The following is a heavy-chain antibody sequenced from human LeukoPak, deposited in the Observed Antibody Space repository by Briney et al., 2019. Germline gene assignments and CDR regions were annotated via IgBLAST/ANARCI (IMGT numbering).Heavy chain of an antibody. CDR3: ARIPPFGKTTSYYGMDV. Sequence: PGGSLRLSCAASGFTFSSYSMNWVRPAPGRGLEWVSCISGSGSLIYYAGSMKGRFTISRANTKNSLYLQMNSLRVEDTAVYYCARIPPFGKTTSYYGMDVWGQGTTVTVSS. D-gene: IGHD3-16*01. J-gene: IGHJ6*02. V-gene: IGHV3-21*01. CDR1: GFTFSSYS. CDR2: ISGSGSLI.